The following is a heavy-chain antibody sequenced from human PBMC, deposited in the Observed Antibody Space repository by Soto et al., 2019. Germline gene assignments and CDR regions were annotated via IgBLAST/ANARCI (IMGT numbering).Heavy chain of an antibody. V-gene: IGHV1-2*02. J-gene: IGHJ5*02. CDR3: ARNECRRTMGYIGFFDP. CDR2: INPNGGDT. D-gene: IGHD3-16*02. CDR1: GYTFTSYG. Sequence: ASVKDSCQASGYTFTSYGMSWVRQAPGQGLEWMGWINPNGGDTTYAQNFQGRVTMTRDTSINTAYLELNRLKSDDTAVYYCARNECRRTMGYIGFFDPWGQGTLVTVSS.